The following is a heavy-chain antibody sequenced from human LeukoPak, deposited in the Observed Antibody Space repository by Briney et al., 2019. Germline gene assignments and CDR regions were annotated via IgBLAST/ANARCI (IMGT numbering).Heavy chain of an antibody. J-gene: IGHJ4*02. CDR3: ARDRGGYTYSHDY. V-gene: IGHV4-4*02. CDR2: IYHDGST. D-gene: IGHD5-18*01. Sequence: SETLSLTCAVSGGSISSNNWWIWVRQSPEQGLEWIGEIYHDGSTNYNPSLKSRVTISMDKSKNQLSLKLNFVTAADTAVYYCARDRGGYTYSHDYWGQGTLVTVSS. CDR1: GGSISSNNW.